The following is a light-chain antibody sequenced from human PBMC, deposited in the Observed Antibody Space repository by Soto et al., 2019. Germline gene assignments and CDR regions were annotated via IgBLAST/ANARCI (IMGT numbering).Light chain of an antibody. CDR2: GAS. CDR1: QSILRN. J-gene: IGKJ1*01. V-gene: IGKV3-20*01. Sequence: EIVMTQSPATLSVSPGERATLSCRATQSILRNLAWYQHKPGQAPRLLIYGASNRATGIPDRFSGSGSGTDFTLNISRLEPEDFAVYYCQQYGSSGTFGQGTQV. CDR3: QQYGSSGT.